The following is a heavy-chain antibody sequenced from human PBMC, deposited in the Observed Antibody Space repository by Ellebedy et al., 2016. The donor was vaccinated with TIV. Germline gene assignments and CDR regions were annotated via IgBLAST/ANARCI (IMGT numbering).Heavy chain of an antibody. CDR3: AKEFRGYCSSTSCYCIDY. CDR1: GFTFSSYG. J-gene: IGHJ4*02. CDR2: ISYDGSNK. V-gene: IGHV3-30*18. D-gene: IGHD2-2*01. Sequence: GESLKISCAASGFTFSSYGMHWVRQAPGKGLEWVAVISYDGSNKYYADSVKGRFTISRDNSKNTLYLQMNSLRAEDTAVYYCAKEFRGYCSSTSCYCIDYWGQGTLVTVSS.